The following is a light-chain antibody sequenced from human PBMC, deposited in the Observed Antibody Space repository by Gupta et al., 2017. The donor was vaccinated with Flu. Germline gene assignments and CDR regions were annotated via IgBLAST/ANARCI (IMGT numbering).Light chain of an antibody. CDR1: QGVSSY. Sequence: PSSVSASVGDRVTITCRASQGVSSYLAWYQQKPGEAPNLLIYTTSTLQTGVPSRFSGSGSGTYFTLTISSLQPEDSAIYYCQQANSFPITFGQGTQMEIK. V-gene: IGKV1-12*01. J-gene: IGKJ5*01. CDR2: TTS. CDR3: QQANSFPIT.